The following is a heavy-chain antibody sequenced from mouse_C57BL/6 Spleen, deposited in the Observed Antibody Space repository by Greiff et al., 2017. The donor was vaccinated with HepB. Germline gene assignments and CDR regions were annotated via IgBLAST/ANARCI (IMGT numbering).Heavy chain of an antibody. Sequence: QVQLQQSGAELVKPGASVKLSYKASGYTFTSYWMHWVKQRPGQGLEWIGMIHPNSGSTNYNEKFKSKATLTVDKSSSTAYMQLSSLTSEDSAVYYCARWIRDGFADWGQGTLVTVSA. CDR1: GYTFTSYW. D-gene: IGHD3-3*01. CDR2: IHPNSGST. V-gene: IGHV1-64*01. CDR3: ARWIRDGFAD. J-gene: IGHJ3*01.